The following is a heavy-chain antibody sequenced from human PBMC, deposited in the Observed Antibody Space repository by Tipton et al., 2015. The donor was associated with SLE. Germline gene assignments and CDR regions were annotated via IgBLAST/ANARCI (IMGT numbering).Heavy chain of an antibody. CDR1: GFSFSSYA. CDR2: ISGSGANT. J-gene: IGHJ1*01. CDR3: SRDTQFVGSTEYFHH. D-gene: IGHD1-26*01. Sequence: SLRLSCATSGFSFSSYAMGWVRQAPGKGLEWVSTISGSGANTHYADSVRGRFTISRDNSKSTLYLQMSSLRVEDTAVYYCSRDTQFVGSTEYFHHWGQGTLVTVSS. V-gene: IGHV3-23*01.